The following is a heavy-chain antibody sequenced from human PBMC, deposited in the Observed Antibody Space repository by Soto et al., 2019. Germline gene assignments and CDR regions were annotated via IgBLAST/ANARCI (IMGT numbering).Heavy chain of an antibody. D-gene: IGHD1-26*01. V-gene: IGHV3-33*01. CDR1: GFTFSSYG. CDR2: IWYDGSNK. J-gene: IGHJ2*01. Sequence: QVQLVESGGGVVQPGRSLRLSCAASGFTFSSYGMHWVRQAPGKGLEWGAVIWYDGSNKYYADSVKGRFTISRDNSKNKLYLQMNSLRAEDTAVYYCARVGVGSDNWYFDLWGRGTLVTVSS. CDR3: ARVGVGSDNWYFDL.